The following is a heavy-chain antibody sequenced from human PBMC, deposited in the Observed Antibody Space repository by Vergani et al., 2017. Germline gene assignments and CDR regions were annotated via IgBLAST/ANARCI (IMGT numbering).Heavy chain of an antibody. CDR2: ISAYNGNT. D-gene: IGHD6-13*01. CDR3: AIDGGWSSSWYSAARWFDP. CDR1: GYTFTSYG. J-gene: IGHJ5*02. Sequence: QVQLVQSGAEVKKPGASVKVSCKASGYTFTSYGISWVRQAPGQGLEWMGWISAYNGNTNYAQKIQGKVTMTTDTSTSTAYMELRILRSDDTAVYYWAIDGGWSSSWYSAARWFDPWGQGTLVTVSS. V-gene: IGHV1-18*01.